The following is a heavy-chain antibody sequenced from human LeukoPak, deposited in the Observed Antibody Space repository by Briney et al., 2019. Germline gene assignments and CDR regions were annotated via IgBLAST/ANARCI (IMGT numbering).Heavy chain of an antibody. CDR1: GFTFSSYE. CDR2: ISSTGYTM. J-gene: IGHJ3*01. Sequence: GGSLRLSCPPSGFTFSSYEMNWVRQAPGRGLEWAAYISSTGYTMKYPDPLKGRFTISRDNSKNSLFLQMNSLRGEDTAVYYCARDRADGGSGGDPFDVWGQGTMVTVSS. D-gene: IGHD3-10*01. CDR3: ARDRADGGSGGDPFDV. V-gene: IGHV3-48*03.